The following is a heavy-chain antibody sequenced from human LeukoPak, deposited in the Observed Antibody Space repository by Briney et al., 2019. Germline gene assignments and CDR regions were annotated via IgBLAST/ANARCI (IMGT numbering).Heavy chain of an antibody. CDR2: MYNSGST. CDR3: ASGGVMVRESGTNPYYFDY. D-gene: IGHD3-10*01. V-gene: IGHV4-59*01. J-gene: IGHJ4*02. Sequence: SETVSLTCTVSHGSISSYSWSWIGQTPEKGLEWIGYMYNSGSTNYNPSLKSQLSIAVPTPKNQFSLKLRSVTAADTAVYYCASGGVMVRESGTNPYYFDYWVQGTL. CDR1: HGSISSYS.